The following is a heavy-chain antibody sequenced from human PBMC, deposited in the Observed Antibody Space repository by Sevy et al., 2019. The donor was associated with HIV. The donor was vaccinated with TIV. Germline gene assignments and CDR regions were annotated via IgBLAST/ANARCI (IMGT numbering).Heavy chain of an antibody. CDR3: AKEGYYSHSRSSDWFDP. D-gene: IGHD2-15*01. Sequence: GGYLRLSCAASGFNFSPYAMHWVRQGPGKGLEWVATVSSDGTTRSYVDSIKGRFSLSRDNSKNTLYLQMNNLTPEDTAIYYCAKEGYYSHSRSSDWFDPWGPGAHVTVSS. J-gene: IGHJ5*02. V-gene: IGHV3-30*18. CDR2: VSSDGTTR. CDR1: GFNFSPYA.